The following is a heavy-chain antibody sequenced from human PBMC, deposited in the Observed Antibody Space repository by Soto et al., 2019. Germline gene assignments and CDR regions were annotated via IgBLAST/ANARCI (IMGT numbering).Heavy chain of an antibody. CDR3: SSPLPPITISPA. J-gene: IGHJ1*01. CDR1: GGSISSSSYY. CDR2: IDYSGST. V-gene: IGHV4-39*01. Sequence: QLQLQESGPGLVKPSETLSLTCTVSGGSISSSSYYWGWIRQPPGKGLEWIGSIDYSGSTYYNPSLHSRLTTSVDPSTTHFSLTLRSVTAADTAVSYSSSPLPPITISPAWGQGTLVTVSS. D-gene: IGHD3-3*01.